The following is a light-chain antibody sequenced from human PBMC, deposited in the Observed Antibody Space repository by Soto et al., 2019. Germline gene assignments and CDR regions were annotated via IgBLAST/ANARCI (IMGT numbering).Light chain of an antibody. Sequence: QSVLTEPRSVSGSPGQSVTISCTGTSSDVGDYNYVSWYQQHPGKAPRLMIYDVTKRPSGVPDRFSGSQSGNTASLTISGLQAEDEADYYCCSYAGSYTGVLGTGTKVTVL. CDR2: DVT. CDR3: CSYAGSYTGV. J-gene: IGLJ1*01. CDR1: SSDVGDYNY. V-gene: IGLV2-11*01.